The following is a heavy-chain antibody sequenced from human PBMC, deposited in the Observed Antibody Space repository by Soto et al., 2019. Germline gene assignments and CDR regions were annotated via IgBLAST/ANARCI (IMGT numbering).Heavy chain of an antibody. CDR2: IYYGGSP. CDR3: ARRLSGSYGQIDY. V-gene: IGHV4-59*08. Sequence: PSETLSLTCTVSGGSIRTYYWSWIRQPPGKGLEWIGYIYYGGSPNYNPSLKSRVTISVDTSKSQLSLKLRSVTAADTAVYYCARRLSGSYGQIDYWGQGTLVTVSS. CDR1: GGSIRTYY. J-gene: IGHJ4*02. D-gene: IGHD1-26*01.